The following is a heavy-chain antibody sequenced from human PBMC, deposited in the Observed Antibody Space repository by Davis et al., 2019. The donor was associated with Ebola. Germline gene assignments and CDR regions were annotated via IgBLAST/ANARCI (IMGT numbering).Heavy chain of an antibody. J-gene: IGHJ6*02. D-gene: IGHD6-13*01. V-gene: IGHV3-30*19. Sequence: GESLKISCAASGFTFSSYGMHWVRQAPGKGLEWVAVIWYDGSNKYYADSVKGRFTISRDNSKNTLYLQMNSLRAEDTAVYYCARVAAADQPYYYGMDVWGQGTTVTVSS. CDR3: ARVAAADQPYYYGMDV. CDR1: GFTFSSYG. CDR2: IWYDGSNK.